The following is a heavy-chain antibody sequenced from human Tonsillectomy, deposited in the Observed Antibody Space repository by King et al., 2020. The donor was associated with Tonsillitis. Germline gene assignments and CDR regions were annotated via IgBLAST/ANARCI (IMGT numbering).Heavy chain of an antibody. J-gene: IGHJ6*02. D-gene: IGHD3-22*01. Sequence: VQLQESGPGLVKPSQTLSLTCSVSGGSISSGDYYWSWIRQPPGKGLEWIGYIYYSGSTYYNPSLKSRVTISVDTSKNQFSLKLSSVTAADTAVYYCARDGPLDSSGYYYYYGMDVWGHGTTVTVSS. CDR1: GGSISSGDYY. V-gene: IGHV4-30-4*01. CDR2: IYYSGST. CDR3: ARDGPLDSSGYYYYYGMDV.